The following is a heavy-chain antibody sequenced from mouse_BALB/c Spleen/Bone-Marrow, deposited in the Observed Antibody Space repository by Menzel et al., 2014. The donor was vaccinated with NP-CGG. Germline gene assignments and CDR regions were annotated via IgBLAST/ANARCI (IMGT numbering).Heavy chain of an antibody. Sequence: EVKLMESGVGLVKPGGSLKLSCAASGFTFSSYTMSWVRQTPEKRLEWVATISSGGSYTYYPDSVKGRFTISRDNAKNTLYLQMSSLKSEDTAMYYCTRDAMDYWGQGTSVTVSS. V-gene: IGHV5-6-4*01. CDR3: TRDAMDY. CDR1: GFTFSSYT. CDR2: ISSGGSYT. J-gene: IGHJ4*01.